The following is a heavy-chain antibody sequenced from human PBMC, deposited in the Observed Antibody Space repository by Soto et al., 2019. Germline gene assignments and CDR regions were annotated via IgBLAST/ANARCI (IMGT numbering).Heavy chain of an antibody. V-gene: IGHV4-30-4*01. J-gene: IGHJ4*02. CDR3: ARERRGYSYGLEYSSGPQDHY. CDR1: GGSISSGDYY. CDR2: IYYSGST. D-gene: IGHD5-18*01. Sequence: QVQLQESGPGLVKPSQTLSLTCTVSGGSISSGDYYWSWIRQPPGKGLEWIGYIYYSGSTYYNPSLKSRVTISVDTSKNQFSLKLSSVTAVDTAVYYCARERRGYSYGLEYSSGPQDHYWGQGTLVTVSS.